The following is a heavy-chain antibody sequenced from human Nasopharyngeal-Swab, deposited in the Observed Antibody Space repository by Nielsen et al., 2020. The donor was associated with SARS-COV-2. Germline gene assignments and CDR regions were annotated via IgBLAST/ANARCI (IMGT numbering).Heavy chain of an antibody. CDR2: ISSSGSTI. J-gene: IGHJ6*02. CDR3: ARATNVIYGMDV. D-gene: IGHD3-10*01. CDR1: GFTFSDYY. Sequence: GESLKISCAASGFTFSDYYMSLIRQAPGKGLEWVSYISSSGSTIYYADSVKGRFTISRDNAKNSLYLQMNSLRAEDTAVYYCARATNVIYGMDVWGQGTTVTVSS. V-gene: IGHV3-11*04.